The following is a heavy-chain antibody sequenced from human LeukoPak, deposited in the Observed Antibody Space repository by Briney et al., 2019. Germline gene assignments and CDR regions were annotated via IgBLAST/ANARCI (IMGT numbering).Heavy chain of an antibody. Sequence: VASVKVSCKASGYIFSSYGVSWVRQAPGQGPEWMGWISTYNGKTNYAQKLQGRVTMTTGTSTSTAYMELRSLGSDDSAVYYCARKSRYDGRGDDALDIWGQGTTVTVSS. V-gene: IGHV1-18*01. CDR1: GYIFSSYG. D-gene: IGHD3-22*01. J-gene: IGHJ3*02. CDR2: ISTYNGKT. CDR3: ARKSRYDGRGDDALDI.